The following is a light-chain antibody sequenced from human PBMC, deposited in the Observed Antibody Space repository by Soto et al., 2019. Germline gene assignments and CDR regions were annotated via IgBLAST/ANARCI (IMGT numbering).Light chain of an antibody. CDR1: QSVSSSY. CDR2: GAS. J-gene: IGKJ5*01. V-gene: IGKV3-20*01. Sequence: EIVLTQSPGTRSLSPGERATLSCRASQSVSSSYLAWYQQKPGKAPRLLIYGASSRATGIPDRFSGSGSGTDFTLTISRLEPEDFAVYYCQQYGSSPRTFRQGTRLEIK. CDR3: QQYGSSPRT.